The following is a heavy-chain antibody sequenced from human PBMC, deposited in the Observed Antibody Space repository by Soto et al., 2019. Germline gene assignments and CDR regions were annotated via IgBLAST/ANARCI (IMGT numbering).Heavy chain of an antibody. CDR1: GFTFSDYY. CDR3: ARVVTGTTRENWFDP. J-gene: IGHJ5*02. CDR2: ISSSSSYT. V-gene: IGHV3-11*06. D-gene: IGHD1-7*01. Sequence: GGSLRLSCAASGFTFSDYYMSWIRQAPGKGLEWVSYISSSSSYTNYADSVKGRFTISRDNAKNSLYLQMNSLRAEDTAVYYCARVVTGTTRENWFDPWGQGTLVTVSS.